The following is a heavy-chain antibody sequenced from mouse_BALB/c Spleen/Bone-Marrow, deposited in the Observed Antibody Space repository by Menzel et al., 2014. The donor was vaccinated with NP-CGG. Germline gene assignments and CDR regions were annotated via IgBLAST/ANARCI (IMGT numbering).Heavy chain of an antibody. D-gene: IGHD2-3*01. CDR2: INRNGGEI. CDR1: GLPFILYG. J-gene: IGHJ3*01. CDR3: SRGVDGHSWFAY. V-gene: IGHV5-6-3*01. Sequence: XSGGGLGQPGGSMPLSFAYSGLPFILYGLSCFLLTSVWRLEYVANINRNGGEIYYPDRVQCRFTFSFDNARNNLNLQMSSLKSEDTAMYFCSRGVDGHSWFAYWGQGTLVTI.